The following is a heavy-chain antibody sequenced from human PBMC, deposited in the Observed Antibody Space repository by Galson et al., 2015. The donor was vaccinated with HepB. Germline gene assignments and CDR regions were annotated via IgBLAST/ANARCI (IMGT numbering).Heavy chain of an antibody. J-gene: IGHJ4*02. V-gene: IGHV3-23*01. D-gene: IGHD2/OR15-2a*01. Sequence: SLRLSCAASGFALSTYGMSWVRQAPGKGLEWVSVISGTGSGSDYADSVKGRFTIARDNSRTTVYLQMNSLRAEDTALYYCATVAGFRYLDYWGQGILVTVSS. CDR1: GFALSTYG. CDR3: ATVAGFRYLDY. CDR2: ISGTGSGS.